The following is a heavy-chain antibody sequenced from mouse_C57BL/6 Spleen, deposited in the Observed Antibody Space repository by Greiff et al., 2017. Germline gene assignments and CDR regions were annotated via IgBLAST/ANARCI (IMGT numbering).Heavy chain of an antibody. CDR3: ARDGGGFPYWYAMDY. CDR2: SRNKANDYTT. Sequence: EVKVVESGGGLVQSGRSLRLSCATSGFTFSDFYMEWVRQAPGKGLEWIAASRNKANDYTTEYSASVKGRFIVSRDTSQSILYLQMNALRAEDTAVYYCARDGGGFPYWYAMDYWGQGTSVTVSS. D-gene: IGHD1-1*02. CDR1: GFTFSDFY. J-gene: IGHJ4*01. V-gene: IGHV7-1*01.